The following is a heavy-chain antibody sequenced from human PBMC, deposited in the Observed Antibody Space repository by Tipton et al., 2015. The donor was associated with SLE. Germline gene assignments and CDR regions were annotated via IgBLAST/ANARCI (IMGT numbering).Heavy chain of an antibody. CDR3: ARALCTYGVFCEDYFDF. Sequence: LRLSCAVYGGSFRGYYWSWIRQPPGKGLEWIGEINHNGSTNYNSSLKSRVTISVDTSKNQFSLKLSSVTAADTAVYYCARALCTYGVFCEDYFDFWGLGTLVTVSS. D-gene: IGHD2-8*01. CDR2: INHNGST. V-gene: IGHV4-34*01. J-gene: IGHJ4*02. CDR1: GGSFRGYY.